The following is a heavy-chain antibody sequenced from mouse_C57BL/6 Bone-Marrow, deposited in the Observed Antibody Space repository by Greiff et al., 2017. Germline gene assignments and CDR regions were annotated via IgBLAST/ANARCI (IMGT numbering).Heavy chain of an antibody. V-gene: IGHV14-4*01. CDR3: KGGTTAQEKFAY. D-gene: IGHD3-2*02. CDR1: GFNIKDDY. CDR2: IDPENGDT. Sequence: EVQLQQSGAELVRPGASVKLSCTASGFNIKDDYMHWVKQRPEQGLEWIGWIDPENGDTEYASKFQGKATITADTSSNTAYLQLSHLTSEDTAVNDCKGGTTAQEKFAYWGQGTLVTVAA. J-gene: IGHJ3*01.